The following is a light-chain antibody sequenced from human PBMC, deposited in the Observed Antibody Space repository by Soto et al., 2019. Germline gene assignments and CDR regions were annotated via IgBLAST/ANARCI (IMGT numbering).Light chain of an antibody. Sequence: IVLTQSPATLSLSPGDRATLSCRASQSISTFLAWYQHKPGQAPRLLIYDASSRAAGVPSRFRGSGSGADFSLTIVSLEPDDSAIYYCQHRSGWWTFGQGTKV. V-gene: IGKV3-11*01. CDR1: QSISTF. CDR2: DAS. J-gene: IGKJ1*01. CDR3: QHRSGWWT.